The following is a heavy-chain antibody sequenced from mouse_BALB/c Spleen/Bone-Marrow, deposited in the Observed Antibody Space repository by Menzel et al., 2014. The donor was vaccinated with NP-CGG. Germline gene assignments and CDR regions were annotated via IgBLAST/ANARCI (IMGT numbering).Heavy chain of an antibody. D-gene: IGHD4-1*01. CDR3: ARWYNWDAFAY. CDR1: GYTFTDYA. J-gene: IGHJ3*01. V-gene: IGHV1-67*01. CDR2: ISTYSGNT. Sequence: VKLVESGPELVRPGVSVKISCKGSGYTFTDYAMHWVKQSHAKSLEWIGVISTYSGNTKYNQKFKGKATMTVDKSSSTAYMELARLTSEDSAIYYCARWYNWDAFAYWGQGTLVTVSA.